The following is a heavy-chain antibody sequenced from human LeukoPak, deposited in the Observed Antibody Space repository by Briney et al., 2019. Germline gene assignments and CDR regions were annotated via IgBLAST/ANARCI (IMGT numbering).Heavy chain of an antibody. Sequence: GGSLRLSCAASGFTVSSNYMSWVRQAPGKGLEWVSVIYSGGSTYYADSVKGRFTISRHNSKNTLYLQMNSLRAEDTAVYYCARGCRGWLQLQWDYWGQGTLVTVSS. CDR2: IYSGGST. D-gene: IGHD5-24*01. V-gene: IGHV3-53*04. CDR3: ARGCRGWLQLQWDY. J-gene: IGHJ4*02. CDR1: GFTVSSNY.